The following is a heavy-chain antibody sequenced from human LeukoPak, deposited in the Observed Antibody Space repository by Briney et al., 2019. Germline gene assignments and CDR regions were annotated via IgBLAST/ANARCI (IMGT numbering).Heavy chain of an antibody. D-gene: IGHD3-22*01. CDR3: AREYDSSGYYYENWFGP. V-gene: IGHV3-30-3*01. Sequence: GGSLRLSCAASGFTFSSYAMHWVRQAPGKGLEWVAVISYDGSNKYYADSVKGRFTISRDNSKNTLYLQMNSLRAEDTAVYYCAREYDSSGYYYENWFGPWGQGTLVTVSS. J-gene: IGHJ5*02. CDR1: GFTFSSYA. CDR2: ISYDGSNK.